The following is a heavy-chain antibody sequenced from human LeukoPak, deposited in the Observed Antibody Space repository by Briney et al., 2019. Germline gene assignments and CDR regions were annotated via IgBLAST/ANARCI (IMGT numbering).Heavy chain of an antibody. V-gene: IGHV3-23*01. D-gene: IGHD6-19*01. Sequence: GGSLRLSCAASGFTFSSYAMSWVRQAPGKGLEWVSAISGSGGSTYYADSVKGRFTISRDNAKNSLYLQMNSLRAEDTAVYYCAREEVAEQGYFDYWGQGTLVTVSS. J-gene: IGHJ4*02. CDR1: GFTFSSYA. CDR3: AREEVAEQGYFDY. CDR2: ISGSGGST.